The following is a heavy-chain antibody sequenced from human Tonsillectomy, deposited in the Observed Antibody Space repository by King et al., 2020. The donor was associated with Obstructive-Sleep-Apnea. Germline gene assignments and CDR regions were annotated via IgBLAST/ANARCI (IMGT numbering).Heavy chain of an antibody. V-gene: IGHV3-30*09. CDR1: GFSFSSYT. CDR3: ARDNCGDNPPFYGMDV. J-gene: IGHJ6*02. Sequence: VQLVESGGRVVQPGRSLRLSCAASGFSFSSYTMYWVRQAPGKGLEWVSLISDNGNNKFYADSVVGRFAISRDNSRDTLYLQMNSLGADDTAVYYCARDNCGDNPPFYGMDVWGRGTTVTVSS. CDR2: ISDNGNNK. D-gene: IGHD2-21*01.